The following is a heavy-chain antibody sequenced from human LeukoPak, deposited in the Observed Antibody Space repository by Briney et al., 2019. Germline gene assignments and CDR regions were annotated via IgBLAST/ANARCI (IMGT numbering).Heavy chain of an antibody. D-gene: IGHD5-18*01. Sequence: SETLSLTCAVSGGSISSYYWSWIRQSAGKGLEWIGRIYSSGSTNYNPSLKSRVIMSIDTSKNEFSLKLTSVTAADTAVYYCAREGGFTYGRFDHWGQGTLVIVSS. V-gene: IGHV4-4*07. CDR2: IYSSGST. CDR1: GGSISSYY. J-gene: IGHJ4*02. CDR3: AREGGFTYGRFDH.